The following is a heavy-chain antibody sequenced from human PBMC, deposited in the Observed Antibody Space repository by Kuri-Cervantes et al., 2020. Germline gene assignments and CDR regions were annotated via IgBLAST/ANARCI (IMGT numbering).Heavy chain of an antibody. CDR3: ARTYGTTVTMDAFDI. V-gene: IGHV4-38-2*02. CDR2: IYHSGST. J-gene: IGHJ3*02. CDR1: GYSISSGYY. Sequence: SETLSLTCTVSGYSISSGYYWGWIRQPPGKNPEWIGSIYHSGSTFYNPSLKSRVTISLDTSKNQFSLKLSSVTAADTAVYYCARTYGTTVTMDAFDIWGQGTMVTVSS. D-gene: IGHD4-17*01.